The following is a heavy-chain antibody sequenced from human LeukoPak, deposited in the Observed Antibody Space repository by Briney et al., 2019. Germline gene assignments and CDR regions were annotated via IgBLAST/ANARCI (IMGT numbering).Heavy chain of an antibody. J-gene: IGHJ4*02. D-gene: IGHD3-22*01. CDR3: TRKRDYYDSSGMYYFDY. Sequence: PGGSLRLSCTASGFTFGDYAMSWVRQAPGKGLEWVGFIGSKAYGGTTEYAASVKGRFTISRDDSKSIAYLQMNSLKTEDTAVYYCTRKRDYYDSSGMYYFDYWGQGTLVTVSS. CDR1: GFTFGDYA. CDR2: IGSKAYGGTT. V-gene: IGHV3-49*04.